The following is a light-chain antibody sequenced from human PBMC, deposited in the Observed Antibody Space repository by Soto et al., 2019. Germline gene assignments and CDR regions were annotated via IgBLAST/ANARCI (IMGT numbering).Light chain of an antibody. V-gene: IGLV2-14*01. CDR2: EVS. CDR3: ILYTSSTTRV. CDR1: SSDVGGYNY. J-gene: IGLJ1*01. Sequence: HSVLTQPAPVSRSPGQSITISCTGTSSDVGGYNYVSWYQQHPGKAPKLMIYEVSNRPSGVSNRFSGSKSGNTASLTISGLQAEAEADYYCILYTSSTTRVFGIGPKVAVL.